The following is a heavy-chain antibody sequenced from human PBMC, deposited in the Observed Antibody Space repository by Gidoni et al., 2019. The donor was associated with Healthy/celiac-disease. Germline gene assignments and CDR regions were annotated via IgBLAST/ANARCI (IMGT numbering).Heavy chain of an antibody. CDR1: GGSISSYY. V-gene: IGHV4-59*01. CDR3: ARDRMSAPPNVYLWFGEYPTAGMDV. Sequence: QVQLQESGPGLVKPSETLSLTCTVSGGSISSYYWSWIRQPPGKGLEWIGYIYYSGSTNYNPSLKSRVTISVDTSKNQFSLKLSSVTAADTAVYYCARDRMSAPPNVYLWFGEYPTAGMDVWGQGTTVTVSS. J-gene: IGHJ6*02. CDR2: IYYSGST. D-gene: IGHD3-10*01.